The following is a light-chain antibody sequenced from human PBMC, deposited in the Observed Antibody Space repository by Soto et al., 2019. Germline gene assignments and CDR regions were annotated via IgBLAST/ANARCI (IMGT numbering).Light chain of an antibody. CDR3: CAFTNTFTLV. V-gene: IGLV2-14*01. CDR2: EVS. J-gene: IGLJ2*01. Sequence: QSALTQPASVSGSPGQSITISCTGTSSDFGDYKYVSWYQQHPGEAPKLMMYEVSHRPSGISSRFSGSKSGNTASLTISGLQAEDEAQYYCCAFTNTFTLVFGGGTKLTVL. CDR1: SSDFGDYKY.